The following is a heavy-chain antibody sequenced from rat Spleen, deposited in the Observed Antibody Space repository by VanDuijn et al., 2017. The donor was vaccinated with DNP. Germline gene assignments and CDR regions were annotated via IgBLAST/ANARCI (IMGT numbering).Heavy chain of an antibody. V-gene: IGHV2-19*01. CDR3: ARSPETSYIYFPWAY. J-gene: IGHJ3*01. D-gene: IGHD1-2*01. CDR2: IRANGIT. Sequence: QVQLKESGPGLVQPSQTLSLTCTVSGFSLPDYSVHWVRQPPGKGLEWLGRIRANGITDYNSGLKSRLRISKDTSKSQVFLKMNSLQTEDTATYYCARSPETSYIYFPWAYWGQGTLVIVSS. CDR1: GFSLPDYS.